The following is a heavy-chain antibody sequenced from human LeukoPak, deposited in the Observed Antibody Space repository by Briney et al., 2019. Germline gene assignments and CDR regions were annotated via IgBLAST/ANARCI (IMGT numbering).Heavy chain of an antibody. CDR1: GYSFTSYW. J-gene: IGHJ4*02. Sequence: GESLKISYKGSGYSFTSYWIGWVRQMPGKGLEWMGIIYPGDSDTRNSPSFQGQVTISADKSISTAYLQWSSLKASDTAMYYCASTRYDFWSGYPYYFDYWGQGTLVTVSS. CDR3: ASTRYDFWSGYPYYFDY. D-gene: IGHD3-3*01. V-gene: IGHV5-51*01. CDR2: IYPGDSDT.